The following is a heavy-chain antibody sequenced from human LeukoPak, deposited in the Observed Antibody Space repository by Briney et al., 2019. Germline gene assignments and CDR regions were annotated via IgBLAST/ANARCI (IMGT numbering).Heavy chain of an antibody. D-gene: IGHD5-24*01. V-gene: IGHV4-61*02. CDR2: IYISGST. CDR1: GGSFSSGLYY. J-gene: IGHJ4*02. CDR3: ARDSRRDGYNLDY. Sequence: SETLSLTCTVSGGSFSSGLYYWTRIRQPAGKGLEWIGRIYISGSTNYNPSLKIRVTISRDTSKNEFSLKLSSVTAADTAVYYCARDSRRDGYNLDYWGRGTLVTVSS.